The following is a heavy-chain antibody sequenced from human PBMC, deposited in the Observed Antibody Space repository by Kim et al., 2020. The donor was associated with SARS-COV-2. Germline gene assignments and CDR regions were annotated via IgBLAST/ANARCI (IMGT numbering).Heavy chain of an antibody. CDR1: GGTFSSYA. D-gene: IGHD6-19*01. CDR3: ARRDVGKVAVTVSYYYYGMDV. V-gene: IGHV1-69*13. J-gene: IGHJ6*02. Sequence: SVKVSCKASGGTFSSYAISWVRQAPGQGLEWMGGIIPIFGTANYAQKFQGRVTITADESTSTAYMELSSLRSEDTAVYYCARRDVGKVAVTVSYYYYGMDVWGQGTTVTVSS. CDR2: IIPIFGTA.